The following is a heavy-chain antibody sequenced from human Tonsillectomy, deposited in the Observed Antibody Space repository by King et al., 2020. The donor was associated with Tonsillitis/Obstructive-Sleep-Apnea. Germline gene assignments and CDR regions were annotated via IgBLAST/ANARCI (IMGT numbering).Heavy chain of an antibody. CDR3: AKSGYGGTALYYYYMDV. Sequence: VQLVESGGVVVQPGGSLRLLCAASGFPFDDYTMHWVRQAPGKGLEWVSLITWDGGSTSYADAVKGRFTISRDNNKNSLYLQMNSLRTEDTALYYCAKSGYGGTALYYYYMDVWGKGTTSPSP. D-gene: IGHD4-23*01. CDR1: GFPFDDYT. V-gene: IGHV3-43*01. CDR2: ITWDGGST. J-gene: IGHJ6*03.